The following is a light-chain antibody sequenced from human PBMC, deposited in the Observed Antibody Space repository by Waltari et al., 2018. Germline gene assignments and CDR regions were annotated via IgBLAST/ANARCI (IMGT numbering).Light chain of an antibody. CDR1: QSVGSY. J-gene: IGKJ1*01. V-gene: IGKV1-39*01. CDR3: QQSSTVPRT. Sequence: DVQLTQSPSSLSASIGDTVTITCRASQSVGSYLNWFQHKPGKPPKLLIFFTSTLQSGVPSRFSGSGSGTEFALTIRSLQPEDFATYFCQQSSTVPRTFGQGTKVEI. CDR2: FTS.